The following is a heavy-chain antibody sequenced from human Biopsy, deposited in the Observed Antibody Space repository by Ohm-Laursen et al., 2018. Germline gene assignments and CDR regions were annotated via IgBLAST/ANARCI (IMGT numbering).Heavy chain of an antibody. J-gene: IGHJ5*01. CDR3: ARVRGGFLEWFDY. V-gene: IGHV4-59*01. CDR1: GESMGTYY. Sequence: TLSLACTVSGESMGTYYWTWIRQPPGKGLEWIASIYYSGTTNKNPSLKSRVTISVDTSKRQFYLELSSVTAADTAIYYCARVRGGFLEWFDYWGQGTLITVSS. D-gene: IGHD3-3*01. CDR2: IYYSGTT.